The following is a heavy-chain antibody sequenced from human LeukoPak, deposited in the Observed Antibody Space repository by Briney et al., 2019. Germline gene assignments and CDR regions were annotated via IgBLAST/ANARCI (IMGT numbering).Heavy chain of an antibody. CDR3: ARDTTHCSSTSCYSNWFDP. D-gene: IGHD2-2*01. V-gene: IGHV4-59*12. Sequence: SETLSLTCTVSGGSISSYYWSWIRQSPGKGLEWIGYIYYSGSTNYNPSLKSRVTISVDTSKNQFSLKLSSVTAADTAVYYCARDTTHCSSTSCYSNWFDPWGQGTLVTVSS. J-gene: IGHJ5*02. CDR2: IYYSGST. CDR1: GGSISSYY.